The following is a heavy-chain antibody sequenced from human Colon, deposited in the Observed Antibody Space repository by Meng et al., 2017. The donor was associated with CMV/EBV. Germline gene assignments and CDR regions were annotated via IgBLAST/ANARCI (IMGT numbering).Heavy chain of an antibody. V-gene: IGHV4-39*07. CDR1: GVSISSSSYY. CDR3: ARAAAAGEYYFDY. D-gene: IGHD6-13*01. Sequence: QLRRQEAGPRVVQASETLSLTCTVSGVSISSSSYYWGWIRQPPGKGLEWIGSIYYSGSTYYNPSLKSRVTISVDTSKNQFSLKLSSVTAADTAVYYCARAAAAGEYYFDYWGQGTLVTVSS. CDR2: IYYSGST. J-gene: IGHJ4*02.